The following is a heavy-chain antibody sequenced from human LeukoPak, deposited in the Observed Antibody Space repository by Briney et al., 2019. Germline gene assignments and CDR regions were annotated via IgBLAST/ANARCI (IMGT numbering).Heavy chain of an antibody. CDR3: SSQRGYSSGPYCGGYCRAWTY. CDR2: IDSSGTTI. J-gene: IGHJ4*02. D-gene: IGHD2-21*01. CDR1: GFTFSTYS. Sequence: PGGSLRLSCAASGFTFSTYSMNWVRQAPGKGLEGVSYIDSSGTTIYYADSVQGRFSISIDNAKNSLYLHMNSLRADDTAVYSCSSQRGYSSGPYCGGYCRAWTYWGQGTLVTVSS. V-gene: IGHV3-48*01.